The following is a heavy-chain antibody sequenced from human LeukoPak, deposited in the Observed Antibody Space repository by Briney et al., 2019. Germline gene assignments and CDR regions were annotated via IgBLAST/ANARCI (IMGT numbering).Heavy chain of an antibody. D-gene: IGHD6-13*01. J-gene: IGHJ4*02. CDR2: IKQDGREK. CDR3: ARDGFVGAADY. V-gene: IGHV3-7*01. Sequence: GGSLRLSCAASEFIFSDYWMNWVRQAPGKGLEWVANIKQDGREKQYVDSVRGRFTISRDNAKNSLYLQMNSLRVEDTAVYYCARDGFVGAADYWGQGTLVTVSS. CDR1: EFIFSDYW.